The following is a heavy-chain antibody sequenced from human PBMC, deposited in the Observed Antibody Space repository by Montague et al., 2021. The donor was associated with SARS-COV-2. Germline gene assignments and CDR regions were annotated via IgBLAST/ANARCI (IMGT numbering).Heavy chain of an antibody. J-gene: IGHJ4*02. Sequence: SRSLSWAASGFTFSSYWMSWVRQAPGKGLEWVANIKQDGSEKYYVDSVKGRFTISRDNAKNSLYLQMNSLRAEDTAVYYCARVGSSSWYFDYWGQGTLVTVSS. D-gene: IGHD6-13*01. CDR3: ARVGSSSWYFDY. CDR2: IKQDGSEK. CDR1: GFTFSSYW. V-gene: IGHV3-7*01.